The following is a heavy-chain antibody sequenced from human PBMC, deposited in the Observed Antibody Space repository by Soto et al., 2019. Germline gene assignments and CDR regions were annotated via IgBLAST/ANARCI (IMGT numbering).Heavy chain of an antibody. J-gene: IGHJ4*02. CDR2: INHTGST. V-gene: IGHV4-34*01. D-gene: IGHD2-21*01. CDR3: ARGIPRGAPDKYYLDS. CDR1: GGSFSGYY. Sequence: SETLSLTCAVYGGSFSGYYWTWIRQPPGKGLERIGEINHTGSTDYSPSLKSRVTISVDTSKNQFSLKLSSVTAADTAVYYCARGIPRGAPDKYYLDSWGQGALVTVSS.